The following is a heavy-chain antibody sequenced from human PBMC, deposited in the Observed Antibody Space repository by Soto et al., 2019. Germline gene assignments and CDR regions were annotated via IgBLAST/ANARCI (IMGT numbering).Heavy chain of an antibody. V-gene: IGHV4-39*01. D-gene: IGHD3-10*01. J-gene: IGHJ5*02. CDR3: ASSWSSPLEWFDP. Sequence: QLRLQQSGPGLVKPSETLSLTCTVSRGSISSSNYYWGWIRQPPGKGLEWIGSIYSSGRTYYNPSRDSRVTIPVDTSKNLFSLKLSSVTAADTAVYYCASSWSSPLEWFDPWGQGTLVTVSS. CDR1: RGSISSSNYY. CDR2: IYSSGRT.